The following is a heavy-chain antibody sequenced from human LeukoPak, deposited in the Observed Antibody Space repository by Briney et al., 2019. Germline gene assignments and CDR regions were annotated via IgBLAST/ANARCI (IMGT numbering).Heavy chain of an antibody. V-gene: IGHV4-34*01. CDR3: VTTYYSDSSGYVNAFDI. CDR2: INHSGST. D-gene: IGHD3-22*01. Sequence: SETLSLTCAVYGGSFSGYYWSWIRQPPGKGLEWIGEINHSGSTNYNPSLKSRVTISVDRSKNQFSLKLSSVTAADTVVYYCVTTYYSDSSGYVNAFDIWGQGTMVTVSS. J-gene: IGHJ3*02. CDR1: GGSFSGYY.